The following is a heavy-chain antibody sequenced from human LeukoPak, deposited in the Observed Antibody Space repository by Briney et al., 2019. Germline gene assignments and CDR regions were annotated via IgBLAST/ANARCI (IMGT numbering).Heavy chain of an antibody. Sequence: SETLSLTRTLSGGSISSGSYYCSWIRPPAGKGLEWIGRIYTSGRTNYNPSLKSRVTISVDTSKNQFSLKLSSVTAADTAVYYCAREEYSGYDYGGDFDYWGQGTLVTVSS. CDR1: GGSISSGSYY. CDR2: IYTSGRT. V-gene: IGHV4-61*02. J-gene: IGHJ4*02. CDR3: AREEYSGYDYGGDFDY. D-gene: IGHD5-12*01.